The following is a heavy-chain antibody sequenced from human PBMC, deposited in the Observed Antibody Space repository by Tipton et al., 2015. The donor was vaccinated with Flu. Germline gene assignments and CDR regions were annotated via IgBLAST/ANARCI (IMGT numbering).Heavy chain of an antibody. V-gene: IGHV6-1*01. J-gene: IGHJ6*02. CDR1: GDSVSSNSAA. CDR3: ARGTGYCSSTSCFHGMDV. Sequence: GLVKPSQTLSLTCAISGDSVSSNSAAWNWIRQSPSRGREWLGRTYYRSKWYNDYAVSVKSRITINTDTSKNQFTLQLNSVTPEDTAVYYCARGTGYCSSTSCFHGMDVCGQGTTVTVS. D-gene: IGHD2-2*01. CDR2: TYYRSKWYN.